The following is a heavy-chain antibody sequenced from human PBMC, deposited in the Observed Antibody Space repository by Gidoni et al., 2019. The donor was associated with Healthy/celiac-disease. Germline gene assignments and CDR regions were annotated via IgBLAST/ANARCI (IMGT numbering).Heavy chain of an antibody. CDR1: GGTFSSYA. V-gene: IGHV1-69*01. Sequence: QVQLVQSGAEVKKPGSSVKVSCKASGGTFSSYAISWVRQAPGQGLEWMGGIIPIFGTANYAQKFQGRVTITADESTSTAYMELSSLRSEDTAVYYCARDLHFLGTGYYYYGMDVWGQGTTVTVSS. J-gene: IGHJ6*02. CDR3: ARDLHFLGTGYYYYGMDV. CDR2: IIPIFGTA. D-gene: IGHD2-8*02.